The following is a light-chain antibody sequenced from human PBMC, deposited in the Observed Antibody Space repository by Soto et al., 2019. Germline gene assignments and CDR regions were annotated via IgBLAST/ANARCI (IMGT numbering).Light chain of an antibody. CDR1: QSVSSSY. CDR3: QQYGSSPYT. Sequence: EIVLTQSPGTLFLSPGERATLSCRASQSVSSSYLAWYQQKPGQAPGLLIYGASSRATGIPDRFSGSGSGTDFTLTISRLEPEEFAVYYCQQYGSSPYTFGQGTKLEIK. CDR2: GAS. J-gene: IGKJ2*01. V-gene: IGKV3-20*01.